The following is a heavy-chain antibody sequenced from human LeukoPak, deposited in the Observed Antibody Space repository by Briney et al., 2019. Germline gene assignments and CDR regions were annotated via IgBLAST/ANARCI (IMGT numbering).Heavy chain of an antibody. V-gene: IGHV4-34*01. CDR3: ARGSWRASLSRRSGYDPVGLDY. CDR1: GGSFSGYY. J-gene: IGHJ4*02. D-gene: IGHD5-12*01. Sequence: SETLSLTCAVYGGSFSGYYWSWIRQPPGKGLEWIGEINHSGSTNYNPSLKSRVTISVDTSKNQFSLKLSSVTAADTAVYYCARGSWRASLSRRSGYDPVGLDYWGQGTLVTVSS. CDR2: INHSGST.